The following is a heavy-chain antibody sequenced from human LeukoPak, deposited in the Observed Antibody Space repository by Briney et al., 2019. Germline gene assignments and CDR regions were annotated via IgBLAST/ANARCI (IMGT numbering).Heavy chain of an antibody. CDR3: ARDDGRYFDRLGHDAFDI. CDR2: IIPIFGTA. Sequence: AASVKVSCKASGGTFSSYAISWVRQAPGQGLEWMGGIIPIFGTANYAQKFQGRVTITADKSTSTAYMELSSLRSEDTAVYYCARDDGRYFDRLGHDAFDIWGQGTLVTVSS. J-gene: IGHJ3*02. CDR1: GGTFSSYA. V-gene: IGHV1-69*06. D-gene: IGHD3-9*01.